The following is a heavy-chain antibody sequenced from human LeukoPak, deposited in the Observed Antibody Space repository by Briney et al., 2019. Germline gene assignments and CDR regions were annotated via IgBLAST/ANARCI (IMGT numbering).Heavy chain of an antibody. CDR3: ARGDLVGDF. J-gene: IGHJ4*02. V-gene: IGHV4-34*01. CDR2: IIHSGTT. D-gene: IGHD3-10*01. Sequence: KFSETLSLTCAVYGGSFSDFYWSWTRQPPGKGLEGIGEIIHSGTTNYNPSLESRVIISVDTSKNQFSLKLSSVTAADTAVYYCARGDLVGDFWDQGTLVTVSS. CDR1: GGSFSDFY.